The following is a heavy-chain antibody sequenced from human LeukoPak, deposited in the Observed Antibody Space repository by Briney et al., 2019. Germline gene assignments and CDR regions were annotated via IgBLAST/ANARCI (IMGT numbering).Heavy chain of an antibody. D-gene: IGHD3-10*01. CDR2: FDPEDGET. J-gene: IGHJ4*02. CDR1: GFTFSSFG. V-gene: IGHV1-24*01. Sequence: GRSLRLSCAASGFTFSSFGMHWVRQAPGKGLEWMGGFDPEDGETIYAQKFQGRVTMTEDTSTDTAYMELSSLRSEDTAVYYCATGREKPYYGSGSYYFDYWGQGTLVTVSS. CDR3: ATGREKPYYGSGSYYFDY.